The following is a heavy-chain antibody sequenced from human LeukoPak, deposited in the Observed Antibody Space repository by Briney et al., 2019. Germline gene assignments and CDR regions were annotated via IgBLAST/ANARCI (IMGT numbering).Heavy chain of an antibody. CDR2: IDSDGSGSTT. CDR3: ARGRAAAAVFDN. D-gene: IGHD6-13*01. J-gene: IGHJ4*02. V-gene: IGHV3-74*01. CDR1: GFTFSGYW. Sequence: GGTLRLSCAASGFTFSGYWMHWVRQTPGKGRAWVSRIDSDGSGSTTSYADSVKGRFTISRDNARNTLYLQMNSLRAEDTAVYYCARGRAAAAVFDNWGQGTLVTVSS.